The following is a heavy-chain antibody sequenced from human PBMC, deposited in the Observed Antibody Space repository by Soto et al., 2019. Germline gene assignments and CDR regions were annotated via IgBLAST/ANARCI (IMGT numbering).Heavy chain of an antibody. CDR2: ISYDGSNK. J-gene: IGHJ6*02. CDR1: GFTFSSYG. D-gene: IGHD3-3*01. Sequence: GGSLRLSCAASGFTFSSYGMHWVRQAPGKGLEWVAVISYDGSNKYYADSVKGRFTISRDNSKNTLYLQMNSLRAEDTAVYYCAKDNDFWSGPSLYYYYGMDVWGQGTTVTVSS. V-gene: IGHV3-30*18. CDR3: AKDNDFWSGPSLYYYYGMDV.